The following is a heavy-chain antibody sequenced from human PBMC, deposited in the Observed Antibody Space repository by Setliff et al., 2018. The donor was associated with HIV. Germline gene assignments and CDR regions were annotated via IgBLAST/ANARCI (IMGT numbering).Heavy chain of an antibody. CDR2: IYTSGST. CDR3: ARVGDFYDSSGYYSVLDAFDI. D-gene: IGHD3-22*01. V-gene: IGHV4-61*02. CDR1: GGSISSGSYY. Sequence: SETLSLTCTVSGGSISSGSYYWSWIRQPAGKGLEWIGRIYTSGSTKYNPSLKSRVTISVDTSKKQVSLKLNSVTAADTAVYYCARVGDFYDSSGYYSVLDAFDIWGRGTMVTVSS. J-gene: IGHJ3*02.